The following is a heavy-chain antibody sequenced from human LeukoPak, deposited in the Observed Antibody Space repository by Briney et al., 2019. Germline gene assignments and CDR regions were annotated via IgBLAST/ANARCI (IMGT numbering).Heavy chain of an antibody. Sequence: GGSLRLSCAASGFTFSSYEMNWVRQAPGNGLERLSYISSSGSTIYYADSVKGRFTISRDNAKNSLYLQMNSLRAEDTAVYYCARGGGELQCFDYWGQGTLVTVSS. CDR1: GFTFSSYE. D-gene: IGHD1-7*01. V-gene: IGHV3-48*03. J-gene: IGHJ4*02. CDR2: ISSSGSTI. CDR3: ARGGGELQCFDY.